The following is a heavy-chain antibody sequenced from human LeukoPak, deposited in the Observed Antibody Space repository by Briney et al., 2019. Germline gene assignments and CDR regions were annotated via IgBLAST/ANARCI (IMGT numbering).Heavy chain of an antibody. Sequence: GGSLRLSCAASGXTFSSCWMSWVRQAPGKGLEWVANIKQDGSEKYYVDSVKGRFTISRDNAKNSLYLQMNSLRDEDTAVYYCARYVGMDVWGQGTTVTVS. CDR2: IKQDGSEK. CDR1: GXTFSSCW. V-gene: IGHV3-7*04. CDR3: ARYVGMDV. D-gene: IGHD3-16*01. J-gene: IGHJ6*02.